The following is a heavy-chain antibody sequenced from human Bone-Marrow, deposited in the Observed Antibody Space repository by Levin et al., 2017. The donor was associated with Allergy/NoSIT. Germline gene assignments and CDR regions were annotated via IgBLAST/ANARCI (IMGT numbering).Heavy chain of an antibody. D-gene: IGHD5-12*01. CDR2: IYYRGST. CDR3: ARAKWSLSGTVATPSYGLDV. V-gene: IGHV4-30-2*01. CDR1: GGSMSSGGFS. J-gene: IGHJ6*04. Sequence: SQTLSLTCVVSGGSMSSGGFSWSWIRQPPGKGLEWIGYIYYRGSTYYNPSLKSRVTMSVDRSKNQFSLNLDSVTAADTAVYYCARAKWSLSGTVATPSYGLDVWGKGTTVTVSS.